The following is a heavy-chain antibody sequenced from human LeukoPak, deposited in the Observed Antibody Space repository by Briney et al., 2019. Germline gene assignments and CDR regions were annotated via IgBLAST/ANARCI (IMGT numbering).Heavy chain of an antibody. V-gene: IGHV5-51*01. CDR2: IYPGDSDT. CDR1: GYRFTNYW. CDR3: ARSAAARRGLYFDY. J-gene: IGHJ4*02. Sequence: GESLKISCEASGYRFTNYWIGWVRQMPGKGLEWMGIIYPGDSDTRYSPSFQGQVTISADKSISTAYLQWSSLKASDTAMYYCARSAAARRGLYFDYWGQGTLVTISS. D-gene: IGHD6-6*01.